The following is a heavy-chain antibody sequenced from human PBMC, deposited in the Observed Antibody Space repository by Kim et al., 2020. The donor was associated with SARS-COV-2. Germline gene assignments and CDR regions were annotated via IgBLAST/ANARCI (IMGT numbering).Heavy chain of an antibody. D-gene: IGHD2-2*01. Sequence: GGSLRLSCAASGFTFSSYGMHWVRQAPGKGLEWVAVIWYDGSNKYYADSVKGRFTISRDNSKNTLYLQMNSLRAEDTAVYYCARDPSPLGYCSSTSCYLPDYWGQGTLVTVSS. CDR2: IWYDGSNK. J-gene: IGHJ4*02. CDR3: ARDPSPLGYCSSTSCYLPDY. V-gene: IGHV3-33*01. CDR1: GFTFSSYG.